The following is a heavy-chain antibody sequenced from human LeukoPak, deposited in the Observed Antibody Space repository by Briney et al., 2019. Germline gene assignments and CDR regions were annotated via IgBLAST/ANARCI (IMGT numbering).Heavy chain of an antibody. CDR3: ARVGYDADGYLDY. D-gene: IGHD5-12*01. J-gene: IGHJ4*02. Sequence: ATVKLSCKASGYPFRSYVIHWLRQAPGQRLEWIGWINPANGNAKYSQNFPGRVTITRDTSASVVYMELSSLRYEDTAVYYCARVGYDADGYLDYWGQGALVPVSS. V-gene: IGHV1-3*01. CDR1: GYPFRSYV. CDR2: INPANGNA.